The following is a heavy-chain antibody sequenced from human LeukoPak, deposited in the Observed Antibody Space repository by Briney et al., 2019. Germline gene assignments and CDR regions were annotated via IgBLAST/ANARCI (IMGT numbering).Heavy chain of an antibody. CDR3: AREDYVLNWFDP. D-gene: IGHD3-16*01. CDR1: GGSISSGSYY. V-gene: IGHV3-21*01. J-gene: IGHJ5*02. Sequence: ETLSLTCTISGGSISSGSYYWSWIRQAPGKGLEWVSSISSSSSYIYYADSVKGRFTISRDNAKNSLYLQMNSLRAEDTAVYYCAREDYVLNWFDPWGQGTLVTVSS. CDR2: ISSSSSYI.